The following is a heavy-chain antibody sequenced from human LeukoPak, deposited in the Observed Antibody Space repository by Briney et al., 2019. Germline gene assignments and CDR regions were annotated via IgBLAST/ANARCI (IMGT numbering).Heavy chain of an antibody. Sequence: SETLSLTCAVYGGSFSGYYWSWIRQPPGKGLEWIGEINHSGSTNYNPSLKSRVTISVDTSKNQFSLKLSSVTAADTAVYYCAREREDDSSGYYFVDAFDIWGQGTMVTVSS. D-gene: IGHD3-22*01. CDR3: AREREDDSSGYYFVDAFDI. J-gene: IGHJ3*02. CDR2: INHSGST. CDR1: GGSFSGYY. V-gene: IGHV4-34*01.